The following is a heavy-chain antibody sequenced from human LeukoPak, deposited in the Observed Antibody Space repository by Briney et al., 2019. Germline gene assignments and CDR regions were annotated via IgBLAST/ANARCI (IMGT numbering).Heavy chain of an antibody. CDR2: IYSGGST. CDR3: AREGGRGSGYYLDY. J-gene: IGHJ4*02. Sequence: GGSLRLSCAASGFTVSNNYMSWVRQAPGKGLEWVSLIYSGGSTCYADSVKGRFTISRDNSKNTLYLQMNSLRAEDTAVYYCAREGGRGSGYYLDYWGQGTLVTVSS. V-gene: IGHV3-53*01. D-gene: IGHD3-22*01. CDR1: GFTVSNNY.